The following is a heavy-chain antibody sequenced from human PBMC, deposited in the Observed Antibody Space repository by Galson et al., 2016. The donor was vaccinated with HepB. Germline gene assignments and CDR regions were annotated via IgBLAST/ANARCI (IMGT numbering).Heavy chain of an antibody. Sequence: SLRLSCAASGFTFRSYAMHWVRQAPGRGLQWVAVISYDGCDTHYGDSVKGRFTISRDSSKNTLYLEMSSLRPDDTAIYYCTKEMGWNFNLRYHFDAWGQGTVVTVSS. CDR1: GFTFRSYA. J-gene: IGHJ4*02. V-gene: IGHV3-30*18. CDR2: ISYDGCDT. CDR3: TKEMGWNFNLRYHFDA. D-gene: IGHD1-7*01.